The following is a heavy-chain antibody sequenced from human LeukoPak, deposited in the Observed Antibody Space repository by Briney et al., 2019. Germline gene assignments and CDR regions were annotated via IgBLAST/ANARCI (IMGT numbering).Heavy chain of an antibody. V-gene: IGHV3-7*03. Sequence: GGSLRLSCSASGFTLSSYRMSWVRQAPGKGLEWVANIKQDGSEKYYVDSVKGRFTISRDNAKNSLYLQMNSLRAEDTAVYYCARSLGMVRGVIIPAYFDYWGQGTLVTVSS. CDR2: IKQDGSEK. D-gene: IGHD3-10*01. J-gene: IGHJ4*02. CDR1: GFTLSSYR. CDR3: ARSLGMVRGVIIPAYFDY.